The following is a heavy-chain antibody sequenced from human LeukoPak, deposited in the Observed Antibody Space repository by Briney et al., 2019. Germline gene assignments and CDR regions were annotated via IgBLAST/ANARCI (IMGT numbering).Heavy chain of an antibody. CDR2: ISYDGSNK. CDR3: ANGYCSSTSCYPNY. Sequence: GGSLRLSCAASGFTFSSYGMHWVRQAPGKGLEWVAVISYDGSNKYYADSVKGRFTISRDNSNNTLYLQMNSLRAEDTAVYYCANGYCSSTSCYPNYWGQGTLVTVSS. D-gene: IGHD2-2*01. V-gene: IGHV3-30*18. CDR1: GFTFSSYG. J-gene: IGHJ4*02.